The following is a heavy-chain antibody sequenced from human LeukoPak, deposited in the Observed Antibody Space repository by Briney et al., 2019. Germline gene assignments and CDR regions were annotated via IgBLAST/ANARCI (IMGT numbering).Heavy chain of an antibody. D-gene: IGHD2-2*01. CDR2: IYYSGST. Sequence: SETLSLTCTVSGGSISSYYRSWIRQPPGKGLEWIGYIYYSGSTNYNPSLKSRVTISVDTSKNQFSLKLSSVTAADTAVYYCARESSTSLFDPWGQGTLVTVSS. V-gene: IGHV4-59*01. CDR1: GGSISSYY. CDR3: ARESSTSLFDP. J-gene: IGHJ5*02.